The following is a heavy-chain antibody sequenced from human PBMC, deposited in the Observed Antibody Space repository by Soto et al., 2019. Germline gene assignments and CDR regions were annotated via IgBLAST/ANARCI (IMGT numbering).Heavy chain of an antibody. CDR3: VKDIHFLGIWYFDL. Sequence: EQLAESGGGVVQSGRSLRLSCEASGFTFSSFGMHWVRQAPGKGLEWVAVISYDGSDTYFADSVKGRFTISRDNSKNTVYQQMNSLRVEDTAVYYCVKDIHFLGIWYFDLWGRGSLVSVSS. CDR2: ISYDGSDT. J-gene: IGHJ2*01. CDR1: GFTFSSFG. D-gene: IGHD3-3*01. V-gene: IGHV3-30*18.